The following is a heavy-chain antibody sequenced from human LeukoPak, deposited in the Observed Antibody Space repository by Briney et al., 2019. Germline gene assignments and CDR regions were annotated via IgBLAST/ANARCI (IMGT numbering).Heavy chain of an antibody. CDR2: IYYSGST. J-gene: IGHJ6*03. CDR1: GGSISSYY. Sequence: PSETLSLTCTVSGGSISSYYWSWIRQPPGKGLEWIGYIYYSGSTNYNPSLKSRVTISVDTSKNQFSLKLSSVTAADTAVYYCARGPYDYSNKDFYYYYMDVWGKGTTVTVSS. CDR3: ARGPYDYSNKDFYYYYMDV. D-gene: IGHD4-11*01. V-gene: IGHV4-59*08.